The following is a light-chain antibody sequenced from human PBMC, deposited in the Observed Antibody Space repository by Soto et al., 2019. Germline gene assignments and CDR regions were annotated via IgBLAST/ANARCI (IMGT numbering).Light chain of an antibody. CDR3: QQRSNWPPIT. Sequence: EIVLTQAPAPLSLSPGERATPSCRARQSVSSYLAWYQQKPGQAPRLLIYDASNRATGIPARFSGSGSGTDFTLTISSLEPEDFAVYYCQQRSNWPPITFGQGTRLEIK. CDR1: QSVSSY. CDR2: DAS. J-gene: IGKJ5*01. V-gene: IGKV3-11*01.